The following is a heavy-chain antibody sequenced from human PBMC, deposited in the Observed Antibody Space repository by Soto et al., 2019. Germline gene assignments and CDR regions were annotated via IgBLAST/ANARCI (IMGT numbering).Heavy chain of an antibody. CDR1: GGSINNSY. V-gene: IGHV4-59*08. CDR2: VYLRGGT. D-gene: IGHD3-10*01. Sequence: PSATQSLTRTVSGGSINNSYCSWLRQPPGKGLERIGYVYLRGGTNYNPSLKSRVTITMDTSKIKSSLNLSSVTAADTAVYYCARHRGSDLLFLTWGRGFVVTVSS. CDR3: ARHRGSDLLFLT. J-gene: IGHJ5*02.